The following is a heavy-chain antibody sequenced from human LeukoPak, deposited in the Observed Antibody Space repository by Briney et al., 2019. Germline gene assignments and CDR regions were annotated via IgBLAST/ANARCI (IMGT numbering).Heavy chain of an antibody. J-gene: IGHJ6*03. CDR2: IYTSGST. CDR3: ARVGTLQEYYYYMDV. D-gene: IGHD3-10*01. CDR1: GGSISSYY. Sequence: SETLSLTCTVSGGSISSYYWSWIRQPAGKGLEWIGRIYTSGSTNYNSSLKSRVTMSVDTSKNQFSLKLSSVTAADTAVYYCARVGTLQEYYYYMDVWGKGTTVTVSS. V-gene: IGHV4-4*07.